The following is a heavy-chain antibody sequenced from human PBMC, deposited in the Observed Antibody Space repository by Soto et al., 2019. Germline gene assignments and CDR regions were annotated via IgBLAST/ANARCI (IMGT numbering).Heavy chain of an antibody. CDR1: GVSISSGGYY. Sequence: QVQLQESGPGLVKPSQTLSLTCTVSGVSISSGGYYWTWIRQHPQKGLEWIGHIYYIGSTYYNPSLKSRVTVSVDTSKNQFSLKLSSVTAADTAVYYCAREYYYDSSGFDYWGQGTLVTVSS. CDR2: IYYIGST. V-gene: IGHV4-31*03. J-gene: IGHJ4*02. CDR3: AREYYYDSSGFDY. D-gene: IGHD3-22*01.